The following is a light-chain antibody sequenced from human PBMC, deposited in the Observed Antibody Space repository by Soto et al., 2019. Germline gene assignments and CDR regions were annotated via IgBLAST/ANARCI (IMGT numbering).Light chain of an antibody. J-gene: IGLJ2*01. CDR1: SSNIGAGYD. CDR3: QSYDSSLSGHVV. CDR2: GNS. Sequence: QSVLTQPPSVSGAPGQRVTISCPGSSSNIGAGYDVHWYQQLPGTAPKLLIYGNSNRPSGVPDRFSGSKTGTSASLAITGLHAEDEADYYCQSYDSSLSGHVVFGGGTKLTVL. V-gene: IGLV1-40*01.